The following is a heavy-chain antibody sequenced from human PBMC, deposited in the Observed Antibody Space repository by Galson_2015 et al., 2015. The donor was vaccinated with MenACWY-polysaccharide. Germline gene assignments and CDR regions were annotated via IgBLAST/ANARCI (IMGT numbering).Heavy chain of an antibody. D-gene: IGHD1-26*01. CDR1: GYSISSGYY. CDR2: IFHSGTT. V-gene: IGHV4-38-2*01. J-gene: IGHJ4*02. Sequence: SETLSLTCAVSGYSISSGYYWGWILQPPGKGLEWIASIFHSGTTYYNPSLKSRVTISVDTSKNQFSLKLSSVTAADTAVYYCARVEKYSGSFYILYWGQGTLVTVSS. CDR3: ARVEKYSGSFYILY.